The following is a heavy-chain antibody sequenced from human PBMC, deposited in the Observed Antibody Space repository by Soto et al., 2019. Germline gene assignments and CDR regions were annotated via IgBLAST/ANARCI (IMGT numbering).Heavy chain of an antibody. D-gene: IGHD1-26*01. CDR3: AKEFTPDSRWDIDF. CDR1: GFTFSVYT. CDR2: IYGNGRST. V-gene: IGHV3-23*01. J-gene: IGHJ4*02. Sequence: EVQLLESGGGLVQPAGSLRLSCAASGFTFSVYTMSWFRQAPGRGLEWVSSIYGNGRSTFYSTSVKGRFTITRDNSGNTVYLQMSSLRVEDTAIYYCAKEFTPDSRWDIDFWGRGSLVAVSS.